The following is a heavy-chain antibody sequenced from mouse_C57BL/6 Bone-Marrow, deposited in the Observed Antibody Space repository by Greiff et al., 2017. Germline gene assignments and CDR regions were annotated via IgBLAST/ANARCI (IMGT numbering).Heavy chain of an antibody. D-gene: IGHD2-4*01. CDR1: GFTFSSYA. CDR2: ISDGGSYT. V-gene: IGHV5-4*01. J-gene: IGHJ2*01. CDR3: ARDDYDPFDY. Sequence: DVKLVESGGGLVKPGGSLKLSCAASGFTFSSYAMSWVRQTPEKRLEWVATISDGGSYTYYPDNVKGRFTISRDNAKNNLYLQMSHLKSEDTAMYYCARDDYDPFDYWGQGTTLTVSS.